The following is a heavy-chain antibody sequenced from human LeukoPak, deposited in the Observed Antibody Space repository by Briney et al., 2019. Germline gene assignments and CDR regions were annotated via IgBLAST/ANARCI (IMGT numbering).Heavy chain of an antibody. CDR2: ISGSGTTT. V-gene: IGHV3-23*01. Sequence: GGSLRLSCAASGFIFSSYAMTWVRQAPGRGLEWLSTISGSGTTTYYVDSVKGRFTVSRDNSKNTLYLQMSSLRAGDTAVYYCAKAGHYGSGSYHSDYWGRGTLVTVSP. CDR3: AKAGHYGSGSYHSDY. CDR1: GFIFSSYA. D-gene: IGHD3-10*01. J-gene: IGHJ4*02.